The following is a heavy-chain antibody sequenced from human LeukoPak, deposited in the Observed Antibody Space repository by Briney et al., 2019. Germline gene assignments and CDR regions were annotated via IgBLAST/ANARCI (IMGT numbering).Heavy chain of an antibody. CDR1: GYSISSSYY. V-gene: IGHV4-4*07. Sequence: PSETLSLTCTVSGYSISSSYYWSWIRQPAGKGLEWIGRIYTSGSTNYNPSLKSRVTMSVDTSKNQFSLKLSSVTAADTAVYYCARVYSNGGIDYWGQGTLVTVSS. J-gene: IGHJ4*02. CDR2: IYTSGST. CDR3: ARVYSNGGIDY. D-gene: IGHD4-11*01.